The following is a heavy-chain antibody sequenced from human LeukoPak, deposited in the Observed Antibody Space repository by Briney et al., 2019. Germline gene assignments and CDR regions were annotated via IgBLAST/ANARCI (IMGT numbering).Heavy chain of an antibody. J-gene: IGHJ3*02. Sequence: SETLSLTCAVSGGSISSGGYSWSWIRQPPGKGLEWIGYIYHSGSTYYNPSLKSRVTISVDRSKNQFSLKLSSVTAADTAVYYCAREAKTDALDIWGQGTMVTVSS. CDR1: GGSISSGGYS. CDR3: AREAKTDALDI. CDR2: IYHSGST. V-gene: IGHV4-30-2*01.